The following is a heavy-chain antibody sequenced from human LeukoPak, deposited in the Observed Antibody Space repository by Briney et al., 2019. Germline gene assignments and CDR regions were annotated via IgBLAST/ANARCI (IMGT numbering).Heavy chain of an antibody. V-gene: IGHV3-74*01. CDR1: GFTFSTYW. D-gene: IGHD4-17*01. CDR2: VNTDGTST. J-gene: IGHJ4*02. CDR3: ARERHGDYSIDY. Sequence: QPGGSLRLPCAASGFTFSTYWMHWVRQAPGKGLVWVSRVNTDGTSTTYGDSVQGRFTISRDNAKNTLYLQMKSLRAEDTAVYYCARERHGDYSIDYWGQGTLVTVSP.